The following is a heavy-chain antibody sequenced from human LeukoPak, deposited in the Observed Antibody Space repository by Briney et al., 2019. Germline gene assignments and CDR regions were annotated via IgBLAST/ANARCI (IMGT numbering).Heavy chain of an antibody. CDR2: ISSSGGNT. Sequence: GGSLRLSCAASGFTFSSYAMSWVRQGPGKGLEWVSTISSSGGNTYNADSVKGRFTISRDNSKNTLNLQMSSLRAEDTAVYYCARRAASSGYYFDQWGQGTLVTVSS. D-gene: IGHD6-19*01. CDR1: GFTFSSYA. J-gene: IGHJ4*02. V-gene: IGHV3-23*01. CDR3: ARRAASSGYYFDQ.